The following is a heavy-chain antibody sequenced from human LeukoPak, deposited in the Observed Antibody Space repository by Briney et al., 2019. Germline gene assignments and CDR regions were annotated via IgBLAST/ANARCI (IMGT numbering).Heavy chain of an antibody. D-gene: IGHD1-26*01. J-gene: IGHJ4*02. V-gene: IGHV3-48*01. CDR2: ISSSSRTI. Sequence: PGGSLRLSCAASGFTFSSYSMNWVRQAPGKGLEWVSHISSSSRTIYYADSVKGRFTVSRDNSKTTLYLQMNSLRAEDTAVYYCAKDLGRYRNNYFDYWGQGTLVTVSS. CDR3: AKDLGRYRNNYFDY. CDR1: GFTFSSYS.